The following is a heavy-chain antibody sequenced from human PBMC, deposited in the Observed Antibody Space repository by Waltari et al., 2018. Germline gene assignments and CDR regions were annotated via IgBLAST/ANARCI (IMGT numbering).Heavy chain of an antibody. J-gene: IGHJ6*04. CDR2: IYTSGST. CDR3: ARVGVDFWSGYWPDV. Sequence: QVQLQESGPGLVKPSETLSLTCTVSGGSISSYYWSWIRQPPGKGLEWIGYIYTSGSTNYNPSLESRVTISVDTSKNQFSLKLSSVTAADTAVYYCARVGVDFWSGYWPDVWGKGTTVTVSS. CDR1: GGSISSYY. D-gene: IGHD3-3*01. V-gene: IGHV4-4*09.